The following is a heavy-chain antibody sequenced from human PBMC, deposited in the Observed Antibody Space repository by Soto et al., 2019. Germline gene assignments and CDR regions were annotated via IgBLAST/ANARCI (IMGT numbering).Heavy chain of an antibody. D-gene: IGHD3-9*01. Sequence: EVQLLESGGGLIQPGGSRKLPFAASGSPFAAIPLSWVAKAPGKGLEWVSAISGSGGRTYYADSVKGRFTISRDDSKNTLYLQMNSLRAEDTALYYCAKSCDWYFCFMDVWGKGTTVTVSS. CDR1: GSPFAAIP. CDR2: ISGSGGRT. CDR3: AKSCDWYFCFMDV. V-gene: IGHV3-23*01. J-gene: IGHJ6*03.